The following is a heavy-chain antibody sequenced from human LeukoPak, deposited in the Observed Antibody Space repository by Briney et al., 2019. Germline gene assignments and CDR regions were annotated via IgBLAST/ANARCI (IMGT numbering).Heavy chain of an antibody. J-gene: IGHJ4*02. CDR1: GFTFSSYA. CDR3: ARDLSSSTSCPDY. CDR2: ISYDGSNK. V-gene: IGHV3-30-3*01. Sequence: AGSLRLSCAASGFTFSSYAMHWVRQAPGKGLECVAVISYDGSNKYYADSVKGRFTISRDNSKNTLYLPMNSLRAEDTAVYYCARDLSSSTSCPDYWGQGTLVTVSS. D-gene: IGHD2-2*01.